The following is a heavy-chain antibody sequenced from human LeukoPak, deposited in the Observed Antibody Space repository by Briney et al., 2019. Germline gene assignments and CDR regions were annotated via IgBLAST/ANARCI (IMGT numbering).Heavy chain of an antibody. D-gene: IGHD2-2*01. V-gene: IGHV3-30*18. CDR1: GFTFSSYG. CDR3: AKDGTRYCSSTSCYWEVDY. Sequence: PGRSLRLSCAASGFTFSSYGMHWVRQAPGKGLEWVAVISYDGSNKYYADSVKGRFTISRDNSKNTLYLRMNSLRAEDTAVYYCAKDGTRYCSSTSCYWEVDYWGQGTLVTVSS. CDR2: ISYDGSNK. J-gene: IGHJ4*02.